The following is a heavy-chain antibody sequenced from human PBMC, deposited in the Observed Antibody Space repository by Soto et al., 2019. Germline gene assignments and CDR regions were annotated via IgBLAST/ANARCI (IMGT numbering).Heavy chain of an antibody. D-gene: IGHD3-9*01. CDR3: AKDPSTGPADY. V-gene: IGHV3-23*01. CDR2: IGPTGYT. J-gene: IGHJ4*02. CDR1: SQYG. Sequence: GGSLRLSCTSFSQYGMSWVRRPPGKGLEWISTIGPTGYTHYADSVAGRFTISRDDSANTLYLQMSNLRVDDTAIYYCAKDPSTGPADYWGQGALVTAPQ.